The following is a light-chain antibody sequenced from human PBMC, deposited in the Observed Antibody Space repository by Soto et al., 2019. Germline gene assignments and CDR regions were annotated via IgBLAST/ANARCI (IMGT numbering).Light chain of an antibody. V-gene: IGKV3-15*01. CDR3: QQFNVWHRT. CDR2: GAY. J-gene: IGKJ1*01. CDR1: QSVGSN. Sequence: EIVMTQSPATLSVSPGERATLSCGASQSVGSNLAWYQQKPGQAPRLLIYGAYTRTTDIPARFSGSGSGTEFALTINSLQSEDFAVYFCQQFNVWHRTFGQETKVDIK.